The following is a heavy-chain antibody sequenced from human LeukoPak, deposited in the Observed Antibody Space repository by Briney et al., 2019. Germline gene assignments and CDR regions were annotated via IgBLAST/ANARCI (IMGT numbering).Heavy chain of an antibody. Sequence: GASVKVSCKASGGTFSSYAISWVRQAPGRGLEWMGGIIPIFGTANYAQKFQGRVTITADKSTSTAYMELSSLRSEDTAVYYCARDRGYSYGPGDYWGQGTLVTVSS. CDR1: GGTFSSYA. CDR3: ARDRGYSYGPGDY. CDR2: IIPIFGTA. J-gene: IGHJ4*02. V-gene: IGHV1-69*06. D-gene: IGHD5-18*01.